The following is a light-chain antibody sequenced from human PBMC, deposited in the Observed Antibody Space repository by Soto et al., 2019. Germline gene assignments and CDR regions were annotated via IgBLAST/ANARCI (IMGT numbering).Light chain of an antibody. V-gene: IGKV3-15*01. Sequence: EIVMTQSPAPLSVSPGERATLSCRASQSVSRNLAWYQQRPGQAPRLLVSGASTRATGIAARFSGSGSGREFTLTISSLQSEDSALYYCQQYSNWPTFGQGTRLEIK. J-gene: IGKJ5*01. CDR3: QQYSNWPT. CDR2: GAS. CDR1: QSVSRN.